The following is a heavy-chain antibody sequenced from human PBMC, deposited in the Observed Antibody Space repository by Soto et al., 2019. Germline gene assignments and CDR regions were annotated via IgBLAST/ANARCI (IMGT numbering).Heavy chain of an antibody. CDR1: GFTFSNVW. CDR3: STAPISL. CDR2: IKSKADGGTT. Sequence: GGSLRLSCVVSGFTFSNVWMSWVRQAPGKGLEWVGRIKSKADGGTTNYAAPVKGRFTISRDDSKNTLYLQMNSLKTEDTAVYFCSTAPISLWGQGTLVTVSS. J-gene: IGHJ4*02. V-gene: IGHV3-15*01.